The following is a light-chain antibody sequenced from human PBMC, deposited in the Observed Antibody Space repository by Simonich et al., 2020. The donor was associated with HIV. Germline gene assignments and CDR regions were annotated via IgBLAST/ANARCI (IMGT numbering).Light chain of an antibody. Sequence: DIVMTQSPDSLAVSLGERATINCKSSQSVLYSSNNKNYLAWYQQKPGQLPKLLIYWASTRESGVPDRFSGSGSGTDFTLTISSLQAEDVAVYYCQQSNSHPHTFGQGTRLEIK. J-gene: IGKJ5*01. CDR3: QQSNSHPHT. CDR1: QSVLYSSNNKNY. CDR2: WAS. V-gene: IGKV4-1*01.